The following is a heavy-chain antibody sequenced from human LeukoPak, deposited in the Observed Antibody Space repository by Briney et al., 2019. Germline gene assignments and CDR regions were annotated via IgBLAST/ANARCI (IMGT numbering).Heavy chain of an antibody. Sequence: GRSLRLSCAASAFTSTSYAMGCVRQGPGKGLEWVSGISGSGGSTYYTDSVRVRFTISRDNSKNTLYLRMNSLRAEDRAFIYCAEAGRYWDFDKWGQRTLVSVSS. V-gene: IGHV3-23*01. CDR2: ISGSGGST. J-gene: IGHJ4*02. CDR1: AFTSTSYA. CDR3: AEAGRYWDFDK. D-gene: IGHD1-26*01.